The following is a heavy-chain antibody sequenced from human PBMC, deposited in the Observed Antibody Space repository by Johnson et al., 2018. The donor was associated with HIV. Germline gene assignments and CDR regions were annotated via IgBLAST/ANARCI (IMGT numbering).Heavy chain of an antibody. D-gene: IGHD6-13*01. CDR3: ARDGSSWITGKFDAFDI. J-gene: IGHJ3*02. Sequence: QVQLVESGGGVVQHGGSLRLSCAASGFTFSDYYMSWIRQAPGKGLEWVSYISSSGSTIYYADSVKGRFTISRDNARNSLYLHMNSLRAEDTAVYYCARDGSSWITGKFDAFDIWGQGTMVTVSS. CDR2: ISSSGSTI. V-gene: IGHV3-11*04. CDR1: GFTFSDYY.